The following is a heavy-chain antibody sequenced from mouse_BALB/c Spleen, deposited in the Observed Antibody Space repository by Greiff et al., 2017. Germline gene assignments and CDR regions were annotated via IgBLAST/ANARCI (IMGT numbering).Heavy chain of an antibody. Sequence: VQLQQSGAELVKPGASVKLSCKASGYTFTSYDINWVRQRPEQGLEWIGWIFPGDGSTKYNEKFKGKATLTTDKSSSTAYMQLSRLTSEDSAVYFFARTYYRYDGSWFAYWGQGTLVTVSA. CDR3: ARTYYRYDGSWFAY. CDR1: GYTFTSYD. V-gene: IGHV1S56*01. CDR2: IFPGDGST. D-gene: IGHD2-14*01. J-gene: IGHJ3*01.